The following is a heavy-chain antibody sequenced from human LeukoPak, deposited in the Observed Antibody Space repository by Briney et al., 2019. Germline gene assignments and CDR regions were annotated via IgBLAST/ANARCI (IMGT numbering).Heavy chain of an antibody. Sequence: SETLSPTCTVSGDSINSYYWSWIRQPPGKGLEWIGYIYFSGNTKYNPSLKNRVTISVDRSKSQFYLTLRSVTAADTAVYYCARDLNHGFNYYYYGLEVWGQGPRSPSP. CDR1: GDSINSYY. V-gene: IGHV4-59*01. J-gene: IGHJ6*02. CDR2: IYFSGNT. CDR3: ARDLNHGFNYYYYGLEV. D-gene: IGHD3-9*01.